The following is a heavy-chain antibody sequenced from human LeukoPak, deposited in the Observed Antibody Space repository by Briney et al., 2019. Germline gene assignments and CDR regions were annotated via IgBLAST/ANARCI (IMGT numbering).Heavy chain of an antibody. CDR3: AKDSTIFGVVYLGMDV. V-gene: IGHV3-23*01. CDR1: GSTFSSYA. J-gene: IGHJ6*02. D-gene: IGHD3-3*01. CDR2: ISGSGGST. Sequence: GGSLRLSCAASGSTFSSYAMSWVRQAPGKGLEWVSAISGSGGSTYYADSVKGRFTISRDNSKNTLYLQMNSLRAEDTAVYYCAKDSTIFGVVYLGMDVWGQGTTVTVSS.